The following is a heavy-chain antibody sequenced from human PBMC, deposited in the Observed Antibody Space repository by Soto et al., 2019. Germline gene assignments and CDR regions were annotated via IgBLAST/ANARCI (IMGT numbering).Heavy chain of an antibody. CDR2: INHSGST. CDR1: GGPFSGYH. J-gene: IGHJ4*02. V-gene: IGHV4-34*01. Sequence: QVQLQQWGAGLLKPSETLSLTCAVYGGPFSGYHWSWIRHPPGTGLAWIGKINHSGSTNYNPSLTRRVTISVDTPKSQFSLELSSVTAADTAVYYCATVPGNFEYWPQGPLVTAPS. CDR3: ATVPGNFEY.